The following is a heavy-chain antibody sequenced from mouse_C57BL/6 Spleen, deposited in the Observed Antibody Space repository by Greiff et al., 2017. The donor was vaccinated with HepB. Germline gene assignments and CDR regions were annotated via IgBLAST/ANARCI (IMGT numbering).Heavy chain of an antibody. D-gene: IGHD1-1*01. CDR3: ARNYYGSSYWFAY. CDR1: GYTFTSYW. J-gene: IGHJ3*01. CDR2: INPSNGGT. V-gene: IGHV1-53*01. Sequence: VQLQQPGTELVKPGASVKLSCKASGYTFTSYWMHWVKQRPGQGLEWIGNINPSNGGTNYNEKFKSKATLTVDKSSSTAYMQLSILTSEDSAVYYCARNYYGSSYWFAYWGQGTLVTVSA.